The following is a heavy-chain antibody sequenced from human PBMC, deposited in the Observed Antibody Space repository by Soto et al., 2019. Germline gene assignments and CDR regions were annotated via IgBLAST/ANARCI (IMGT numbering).Heavy chain of an antibody. CDR2: ITYRGSNT. J-gene: IGHJ6*02. V-gene: IGHV3-30*04. D-gene: IGHD1-1*01. CDR1: GLTFCSYA. CDR3: AKDLATSVVTNPFAPHTVLPNHGLDV. Sequence: PGGSLRLSCAASGLTFCSYAMHWVRQAPGKGLEWVAVITYRGSNTYYADSVKGRFTISRDTSKNTLYLQMNSLRAEDTAIYYCAKDLATSVVTNPFAPHTVLPNHGLDVWGQGTTVPVSS.